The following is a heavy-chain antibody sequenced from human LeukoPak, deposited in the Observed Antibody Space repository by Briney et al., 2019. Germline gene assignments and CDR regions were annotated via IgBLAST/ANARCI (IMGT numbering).Heavy chain of an antibody. CDR2: ISGSIRGDGIT. CDR1: RFSFASYG. D-gene: IGHD3-16*01. CDR3: AKGKINHDGALDI. Sequence: GGSLRLSCVASRFSFASYGMSWVRQVPGKGLEWVSDISGSIRGDGITNYADSVKGRSTISRDNSKKTLYLQMNSLRAEDTAVYYCAKGKINHDGALDIWGQGTMVTVSS. J-gene: IGHJ3*02. V-gene: IGHV3-23*01.